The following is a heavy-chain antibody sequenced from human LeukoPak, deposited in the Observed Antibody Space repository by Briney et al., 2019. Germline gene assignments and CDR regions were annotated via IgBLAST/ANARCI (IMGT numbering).Heavy chain of an antibody. J-gene: IGHJ6*03. Sequence: GGSLRLSCAASGVIFSNYAMHWVRQAPGKGLEWVAVISYDGSNKYYADSVKGRFTISRDNSKNTLYLQMNSLRADDTAVYYCAKSPRRYNWNDGDYYYYMDVWGKGTTVTISS. D-gene: IGHD1-1*01. CDR3: AKSPRRYNWNDGDYYYYMDV. V-gene: IGHV3-30*04. CDR2: ISYDGSNK. CDR1: GVIFSNYA.